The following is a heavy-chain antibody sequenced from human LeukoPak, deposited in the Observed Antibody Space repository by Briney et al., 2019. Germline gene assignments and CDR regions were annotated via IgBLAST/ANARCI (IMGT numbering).Heavy chain of an antibody. J-gene: IGHJ6*03. CDR1: GGTFSSYA. D-gene: IGHD3-3*01. CDR2: IIPIFGTA. Sequence: SVKVSCKASGGTFSSYAISWVRQAPGQGLEWMGGIIPIFGTANYAQKFQGRVTITADESTSTAYMELSSLRSEDTAVYYCARGSVARFLEWLLPYYYYYYMDVWGKGTTVIVSS. V-gene: IGHV1-69*13. CDR3: ARGSVARFLEWLLPYYYYYYMDV.